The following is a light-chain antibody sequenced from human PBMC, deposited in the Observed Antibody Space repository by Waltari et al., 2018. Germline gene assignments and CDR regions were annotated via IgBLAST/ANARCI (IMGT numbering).Light chain of an antibody. CDR1: ISNPGSNY. V-gene: IGLV1-47*01. CDR2: RNN. J-gene: IGLJ1*01. CDR3: ASWDESHYV. Sequence: QSVLTQPPSASGTPGQRVAISCSGSISNPGSNYLSWYQQLPGPAPNLLIYRNNQRPSGVPDRFSASKYGTSASLAIDGLRSEDEAVYYCASWDESHYVFGSGTKVTVL.